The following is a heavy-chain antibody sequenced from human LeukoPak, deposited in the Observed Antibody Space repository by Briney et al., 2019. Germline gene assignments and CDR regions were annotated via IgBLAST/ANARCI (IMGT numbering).Heavy chain of an antibody. CDR3: ARGTLYSGWSYYFDY. D-gene: IGHD6-19*01. CDR2: VYYSGST. CDR1: GGSISLSYYY. Sequence: SETLSLTCSVSGGSISLSYYYWGWIRQPPGKALEWIGSVYYSGSTSYNPSLKSRVTISVDMSKNHFSLRLSSVTAADTAMYYCARGTLYSGWSYYFDYWGQGSQVTVSS. V-gene: IGHV4-39*07. J-gene: IGHJ4*02.